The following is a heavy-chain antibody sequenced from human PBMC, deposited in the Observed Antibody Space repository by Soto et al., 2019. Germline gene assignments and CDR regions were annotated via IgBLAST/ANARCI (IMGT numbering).Heavy chain of an antibody. CDR3: ARGSEYYDILTGYYL. CDR1: GGSFSGYY. CDR2: INHSGST. J-gene: IGHJ4*02. Sequence: SETLSLTCAVYGGSFSGYYWSWIRQPPGKGLEWIGEINHSGSTNYNPSLKSRVTISVDTSKNQFSLKLSSVTAADTAVYYCARGSEYYDILTGYYLWGQGTLVTVSS. D-gene: IGHD3-9*01. V-gene: IGHV4-34*01.